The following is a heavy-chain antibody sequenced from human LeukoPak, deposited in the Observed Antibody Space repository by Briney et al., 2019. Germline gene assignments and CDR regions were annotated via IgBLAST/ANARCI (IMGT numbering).Heavy chain of an antibody. CDR2: IYYSGST. CDR3: ARADLGPSGGDDWSFDL. Sequence: SGTLSLTCTVSGGSISSAGYYWSWIRQHPGKGLEWIGYIYYSGSTYYNPSLKSRITISVDTSENQFSLKLSSVTAADTAVYYCARADLGPSGGDDWSFDLWGRGTLVTVSS. V-gene: IGHV4-31*03. CDR1: GGSISSAGYY. D-gene: IGHD3-16*01. J-gene: IGHJ2*01.